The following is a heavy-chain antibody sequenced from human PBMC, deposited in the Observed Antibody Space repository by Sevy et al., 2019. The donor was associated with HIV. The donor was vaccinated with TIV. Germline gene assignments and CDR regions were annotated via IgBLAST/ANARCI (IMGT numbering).Heavy chain of an antibody. V-gene: IGHV4-59*01. CDR1: VGSISPFY. CDR3: ARVLTGFDY. D-gene: IGHD7-27*01. CDR2: IYYSGET. J-gene: IGHJ4*02. Sequence: SETLSLTCTVSVGSISPFYWSWIRQPPGKGLEWIGYIYYSGETNYNPSLKSRVTISVDPHNNQFSLKLSSVTAADTAIYYCARVLTGFDYWGQGILVTVSS.